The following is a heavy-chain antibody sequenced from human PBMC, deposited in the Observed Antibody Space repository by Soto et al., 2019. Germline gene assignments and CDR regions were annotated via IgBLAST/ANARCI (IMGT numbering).Heavy chain of an antibody. CDR1: GLIFSNYK. J-gene: IGHJ4*02. Sequence: EVQLVESGGGLVQPGGSLRLSCAASGLIFSNYKMHWVRQAPGKGLVWVSRINTGGSITDYADSVKGRFTVSRDNAKNTMYLQMNSLTADDTAVYYCARDTNGLHYWGQGTLVTVSS. D-gene: IGHD2-8*01. CDR2: INTGGSIT. CDR3: ARDTNGLHY. V-gene: IGHV3-74*01.